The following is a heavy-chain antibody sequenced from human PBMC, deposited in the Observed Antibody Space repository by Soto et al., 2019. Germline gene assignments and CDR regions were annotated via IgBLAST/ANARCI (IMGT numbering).Heavy chain of an antibody. CDR1: GFTFSSFA. CDR3: ATEKVLGTLLLEV. Sequence: DVHLLESGGDLVQPGGSLRISCGASGFTFSSFAMSWVRQAPGKGLEWVSSLRGNGAGIYYADSVKGRFTVSRDNSRNTLFLQMVSLRGDDTDVYYCATEKVLGTLLLEVWGRGTLVTVSS. CDR2: LRGNGAGI. D-gene: IGHD1-1*01. J-gene: IGHJ4*02. V-gene: IGHV3-23*01.